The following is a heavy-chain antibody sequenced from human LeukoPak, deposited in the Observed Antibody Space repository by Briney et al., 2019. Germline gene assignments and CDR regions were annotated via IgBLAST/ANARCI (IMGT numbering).Heavy chain of an antibody. D-gene: IGHD2-15*01. CDR2: INPNSGGT. CDR1: GYIFIDYY. CDR3: ARERASGYGFDY. Sequence: ASVKVSCKASGYIFIDYYMHWVRQAAGQGLECMGWINPNSGGTNYAQNFQGRVTMTRDTSISIAYMELSRLRSDDTAVYYGARERASGYGFDYWGQGTLVTVSS. V-gene: IGHV1-2*02. J-gene: IGHJ4*02.